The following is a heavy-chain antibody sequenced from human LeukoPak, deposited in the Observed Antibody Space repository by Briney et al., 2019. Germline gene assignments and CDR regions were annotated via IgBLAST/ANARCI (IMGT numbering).Heavy chain of an antibody. V-gene: IGHV4-30-2*01. CDR1: GGSISSGDYY. J-gene: IGHJ4*02. CDR2: IYHSGST. CDR3: ARHHGYSLWYFDY. D-gene: IGHD5-24*01. Sequence: PSETLSLTCTVSGGSISSGDYYWSWIRQPPGKGLEWIGYIYHSGSTYYNPSLKSRVAISVDRSKNQFSLKLSSVTAADTAVYYCARHHGYSLWYFDYWGQGTLVTVSS.